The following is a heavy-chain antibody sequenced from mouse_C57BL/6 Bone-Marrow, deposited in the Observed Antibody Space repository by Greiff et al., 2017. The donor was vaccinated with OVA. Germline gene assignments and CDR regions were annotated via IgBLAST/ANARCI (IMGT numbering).Heavy chain of an antibody. D-gene: IGHD2-10*01. CDR1: GYTFTNYW. CDR2: IYPGGGYT. CDR3: AREVPTGYFDY. V-gene: IGHV1-63*01. J-gene: IGHJ2*01. Sequence: QVQLQQSGAELVRPGTSVKMSCKASGYTFTNYWIGWAKQRPGHGLGWIGDIYPGGGYTNYNEKFKGKATLTADKSSSTAYMQFSSLTSEDSAIYYCAREVPTGYFDYWGQGTTLTVSS.